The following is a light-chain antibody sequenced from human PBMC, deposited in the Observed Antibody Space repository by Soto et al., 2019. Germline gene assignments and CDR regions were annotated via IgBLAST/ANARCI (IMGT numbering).Light chain of an antibody. V-gene: IGKV3-20*01. CDR3: QQYGSVLFT. J-gene: IGKJ3*01. CDR1: QSFSSSY. CDR2: GAS. Sequence: EIVLTQSPGTLSLSPGERATLSCRASQSFSSSYLAWYQQKPGQAPRLLIYGASSRATGIPDRVSGSGSATDLNVTISSLEHEDVVVYYCQQYGSVLFTFGPGTKVD.